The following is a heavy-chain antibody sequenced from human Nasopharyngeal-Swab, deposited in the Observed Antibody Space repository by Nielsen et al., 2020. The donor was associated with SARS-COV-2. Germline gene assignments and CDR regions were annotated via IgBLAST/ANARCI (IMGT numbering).Heavy chain of an antibody. J-gene: IGHJ1*01. CDR3: ASGYGSGRGKYFQH. V-gene: IGHV1-46*01. D-gene: IGHD3-10*01. CDR2: INPSGGST. Sequence: WVRQDTGPGLEWMGIINPSGGSTSYAQKFQGRVTMTRDTSTSTVYMELSSLRSEDTAVYYCASGYGSGRGKYFQHWGQGTLVTVSS.